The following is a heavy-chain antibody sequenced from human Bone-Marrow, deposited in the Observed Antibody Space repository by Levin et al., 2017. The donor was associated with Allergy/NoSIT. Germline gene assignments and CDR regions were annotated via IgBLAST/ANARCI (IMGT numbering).Heavy chain of an antibody. Sequence: PGESLKISCAASGFTFSNYAMIWVRQAPGKGLEWVSGISGSSGASTYYADSVKGRFTISRDNSKNTLYLQMNSLRAEDTALYYCAKHPRGHPTSGGGGLDIWGQGTMVTVSS. CDR3: AKHPRGHPTSGGGGLDI. CDR2: ISGSSGAST. D-gene: IGHD2-15*01. V-gene: IGHV3-23*01. J-gene: IGHJ3*02. CDR1: GFTFSNYA.